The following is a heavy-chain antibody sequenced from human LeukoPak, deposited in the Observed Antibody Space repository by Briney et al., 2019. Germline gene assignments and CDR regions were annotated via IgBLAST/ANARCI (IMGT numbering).Heavy chain of an antibody. CDR3: ARAETTLLLNY. D-gene: IGHD4-11*01. CDR2: ISAHNGST. CDR1: GYNFTNYG. Sequence: GASVKVSCKASGYNFTNYGIFWVRQTLGQGLQWMGWISAHNGSTNYAQKLQGRVTLTTDTSTSTVYMELRSLTSDDTAVYYCARAETTLLLNYWGQGTLVTVSS. V-gene: IGHV1-18*01. J-gene: IGHJ4*02.